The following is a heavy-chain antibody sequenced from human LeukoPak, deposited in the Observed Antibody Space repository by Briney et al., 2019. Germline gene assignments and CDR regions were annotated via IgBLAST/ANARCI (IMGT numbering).Heavy chain of an antibody. CDR3: ATSSFTVTPPFDY. V-gene: IGHV1-24*01. D-gene: IGHD4-17*01. CDR1: GGTFSSYA. Sequence: GASVKVSCKASGGTFSSYAISWVRQAPGQGLEWMGGFDPEDGETIYAQKFQGRVTMTEDTSTDTAYMELSSLRSEDTAVYYCATSSFTVTPPFDYWGQGTLVTVSS. CDR2: FDPEDGET. J-gene: IGHJ4*02.